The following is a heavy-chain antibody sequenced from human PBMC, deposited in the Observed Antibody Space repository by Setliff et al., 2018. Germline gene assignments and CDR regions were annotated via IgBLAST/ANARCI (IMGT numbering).Heavy chain of an antibody. D-gene: IGHD3-3*01. V-gene: IGHV3-66*01. CDR3: ASSVLQFLEWFKVPGWDYYYGMDV. J-gene: IGHJ6*02. CDR2: IYSGGST. Sequence: GGSLRLSCAASGFTVSSNYMSWVRQAPGKGLEWVSVIYSGGSTYYADSVKGRFTISRDNSKNTLDLQMNSLRAEDTAVYYCASSVLQFLEWFKVPGWDYYYGMDVWGQGTTVTVSS. CDR1: GFTVSSNY.